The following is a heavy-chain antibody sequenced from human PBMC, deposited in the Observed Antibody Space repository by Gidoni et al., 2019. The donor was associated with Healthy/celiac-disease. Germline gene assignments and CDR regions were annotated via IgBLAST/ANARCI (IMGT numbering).Heavy chain of an antibody. CDR1: GGSISSGDYY. V-gene: IGHV4-30-4*08. D-gene: IGHD4-17*01. Sequence: QVQLQESGPGLVKLSQTLSLTCPVSGGSISSGDYYWSWIRQPPGKGLEWIGYIYYSVSTYYNPSLKSRVTISVDTSKNQFSLKLSSVTAADTAVYYCARDKGSGDYGDYGIDYWGQGTLVTVSS. J-gene: IGHJ4*02. CDR3: ARDKGSGDYGDYGIDY. CDR2: IYYSVST.